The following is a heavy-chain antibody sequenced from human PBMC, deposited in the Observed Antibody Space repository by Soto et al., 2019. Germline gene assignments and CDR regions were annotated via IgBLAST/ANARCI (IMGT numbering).Heavy chain of an antibody. CDR2: VSAYNRNT. V-gene: IGHV1-18*01. CDR3: ARERQYEPLLY. D-gene: IGHD2-2*01. J-gene: IGHJ4*02. CDR1: GYTFTNYG. Sequence: QVQLVQSGVEVKKPGASVKVSCQASGYTFTNYGMTWLRQAPGQGLEWMGWVSAYNRNTNYAQRFQDRVTMTTDTSTRTAYMELRNLKSYDTAIYFCARERQYEPLLYWGQGTLVTVSS.